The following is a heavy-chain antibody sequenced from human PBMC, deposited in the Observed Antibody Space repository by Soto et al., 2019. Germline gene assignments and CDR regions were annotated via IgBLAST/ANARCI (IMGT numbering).Heavy chain of an antibody. Sequence: GSLRLSCAASGFTFSSYAMHWVRQAPGKGLEWVAVISYDGSNKYYADSVKGRFTISRDNSKNTLYLQMNSLRAEDTAAYYCARARGSSWYIWYFDLWGRGTLVTVSS. D-gene: IGHD6-13*01. CDR2: ISYDGSNK. CDR1: GFTFSSYA. CDR3: ARARGSSWYIWYFDL. J-gene: IGHJ2*01. V-gene: IGHV3-30-3*01.